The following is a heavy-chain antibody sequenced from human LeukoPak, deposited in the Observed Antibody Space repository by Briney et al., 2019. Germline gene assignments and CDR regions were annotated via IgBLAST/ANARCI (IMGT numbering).Heavy chain of an antibody. CDR3: AKFFVLRFLEWLSNPLDY. J-gene: IGHJ4*02. Sequence: GGSLRLSCAASGFTFSSYAMSWVRQAPGKGLEWVSAISGSGGSTYYADSVKGRFTISRDNSKNTLYLQMNSLRAEDTAVYYCAKFFVLRFLEWLSNPLDYWGQGTLVTVSS. CDR1: GFTFSSYA. CDR2: ISGSGGST. V-gene: IGHV3-23*01. D-gene: IGHD3-3*01.